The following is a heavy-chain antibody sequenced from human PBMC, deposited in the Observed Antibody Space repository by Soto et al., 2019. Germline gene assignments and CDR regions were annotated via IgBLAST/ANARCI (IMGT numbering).Heavy chain of an antibody. CDR3: ATRNL. J-gene: IGHJ5*02. V-gene: IGHV3-66*01. CDR1: GFTVSSDF. CDR2: VHSDGRT. Sequence: EVQLVESGGGLVQPGGSLRLSCAASGFTVSSDFMTWVRQAPGKGLEWVSIVHSDGRTYYADSVKGRFTISRDNSKNTRYLQMNSLRVEDTAVYYCATRNLWGQGTLVTVSS.